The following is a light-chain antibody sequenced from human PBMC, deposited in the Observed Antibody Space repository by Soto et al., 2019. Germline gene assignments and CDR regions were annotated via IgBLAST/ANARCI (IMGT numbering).Light chain of an antibody. J-gene: IGLJ3*02. V-gene: IGLV1-44*01. Sequence: QTVVTQPPSASGTPGQRVTISCSGSSSNIGSNTVNWYQQLPGTAPKLLIYYDDLLPSGVSDRFSGSKSGTSASLAIGGLQSEDEADYYCAAWDDSLNGVVFGGGTKLTVL. CDR3: AAWDDSLNGVV. CDR1: SSNIGSNT. CDR2: YDD.